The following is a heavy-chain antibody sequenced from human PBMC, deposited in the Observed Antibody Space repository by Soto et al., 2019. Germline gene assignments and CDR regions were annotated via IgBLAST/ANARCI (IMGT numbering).Heavy chain of an antibody. CDR2: ISAHNGKT. CDR1: GYIFTSYG. V-gene: IGHV1-18*01. CDR3: ARGRYGDY. J-gene: IGHJ4*02. Sequence: QAHLVQSGPEVKKPGASVKVSCKGSGYIFTSYGIAWVRQPPGQGLEWMGWISAHNGKTEYAQKFQGRVTVTRDTSTSTAYLELRSLRSDDTALYYCARGRYGDYWGQGALVTVSS. D-gene: IGHD4-17*01.